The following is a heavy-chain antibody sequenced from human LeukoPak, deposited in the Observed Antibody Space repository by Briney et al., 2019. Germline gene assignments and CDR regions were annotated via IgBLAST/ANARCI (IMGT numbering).Heavy chain of an antibody. J-gene: IGHJ4*02. Sequence: GASVKVSCKASGYTFTTFGITWVRQAPGQGLEWMGWISTYNGNTNYAQNLQGRVTMTTDTSTSTAYMELRSLTSDDTAVYYCARVGADCSDGNRYWGQGTLVTVSS. D-gene: IGHD2-15*01. V-gene: IGHV1-18*01. CDR3: ARVGADCSDGNRY. CDR1: GYTFTTFG. CDR2: ISTYNGNT.